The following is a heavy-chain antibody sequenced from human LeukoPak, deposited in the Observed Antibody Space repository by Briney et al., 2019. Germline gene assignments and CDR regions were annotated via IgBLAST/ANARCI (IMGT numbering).Heavy chain of an antibody. CDR1: GFTFSYYG. CDR2: ISSSGSTI. CDR3: AELGITMIGGV. D-gene: IGHD3-10*02. V-gene: IGHV3-48*03. Sequence: GGSLRLSCAASGFTFSYYGMNWVRQAPGKGLEWVSYISSSGSTIYYADSVKGRFTISRDNAKNSLYLQMNSLRAEDTAVYYCAELGITMIGGVWGKGTTVTISS. J-gene: IGHJ6*04.